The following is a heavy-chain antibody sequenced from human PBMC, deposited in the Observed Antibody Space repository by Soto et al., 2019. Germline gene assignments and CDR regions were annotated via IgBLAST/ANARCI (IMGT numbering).Heavy chain of an antibody. V-gene: IGHV1-18*04. Sequence: ASVKVSCKASGYTFTSYGISWVRQAPGQGLEWMGWISAYNGNTNYAQKLQGRVTMTTDTSTSTAYMELRSLRSDDTAVYYCARDPPRGWFGEYHYSYYGMDVWGQGTTVTVSS. CDR1: GYTFTSYG. CDR2: ISAYNGNT. J-gene: IGHJ6*02. CDR3: ARDPPRGWFGEYHYSYYGMDV. D-gene: IGHD3-10*01.